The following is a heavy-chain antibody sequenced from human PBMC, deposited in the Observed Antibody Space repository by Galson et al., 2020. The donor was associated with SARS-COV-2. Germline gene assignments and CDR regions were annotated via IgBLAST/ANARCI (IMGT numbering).Heavy chain of an antibody. CDR2: TYYRSKWSS. D-gene: IGHD1-26*01. CDR1: GDSVSSNSAA. Sequence: SQTLSLTCAISGDSVSSNSAAWNWIRQSPSRGLEWLGRTYYRSKWSSDYAVSVKSRITINPDTSKNQFSLQLNSVTPEDTAMYYCAGRVAGANSLHSWGQGTMVIVSS. J-gene: IGHJ3*02. V-gene: IGHV6-1*01. CDR3: AGRVAGANSLHS.